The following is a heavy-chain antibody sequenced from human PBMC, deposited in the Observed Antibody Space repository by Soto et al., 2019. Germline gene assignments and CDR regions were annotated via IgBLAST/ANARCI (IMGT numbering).Heavy chain of an antibody. CDR3: AREGGYSLYYFDY. Sequence: PSETLSLTCTVSGGSISDYYWSWIRQAAGGGLEWIGRVYTSDSTNYNPPLKSRVTMSIDTSKNQFSLRLNSVTAADTAVYYCAREGGYSLYYFDYWGQGALVTVSS. V-gene: IGHV4-4*07. CDR2: VYTSDST. D-gene: IGHD3-22*01. J-gene: IGHJ4*02. CDR1: GGSISDYY.